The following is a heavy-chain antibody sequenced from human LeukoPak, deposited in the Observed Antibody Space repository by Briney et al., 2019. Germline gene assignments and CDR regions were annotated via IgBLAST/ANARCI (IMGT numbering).Heavy chain of an antibody. J-gene: IGHJ6*02. CDR1: GFTFSSYS. CDR2: IISISSTI. D-gene: IGHD3-10*01. Sequence: GGSLRPSCAASGFTFSSYSMNWVRQAPGKGLEWVSYIISISSTIYYADSVKGRFTISRDNAKNSLYLQMNSLRAEDTAVYYCARDRTAIVWFGEYTPSDYYYGMDVWGQGTTVTVSS. V-gene: IGHV3-48*01. CDR3: ARDRTAIVWFGEYTPSDYYYGMDV.